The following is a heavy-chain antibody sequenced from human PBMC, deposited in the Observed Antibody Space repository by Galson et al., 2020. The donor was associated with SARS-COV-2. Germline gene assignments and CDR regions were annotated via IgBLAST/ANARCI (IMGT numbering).Heavy chain of an antibody. J-gene: IGHJ4*02. CDR1: GFTFSSYG. D-gene: IGHD5-18*01. V-gene: IGHV3-33*01. CDR2: IWYDGSNK. CDR3: AREEGYSYGTYYFDY. Sequence: TGGSLRLSCAASGFTFSSYGMHWVRQAPRKGLEWVAVIWYDGSNKYYEDSVKGRFTISRDNSKNTLYLQMNSLGAEDTAVYYCAREEGYSYGTYYFDYWGQGTLVTVSS.